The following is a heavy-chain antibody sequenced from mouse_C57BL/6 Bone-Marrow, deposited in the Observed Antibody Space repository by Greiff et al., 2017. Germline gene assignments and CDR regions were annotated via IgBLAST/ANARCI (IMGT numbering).Heavy chain of an antibody. CDR1: GYAFSSSW. Sequence: VKLMESGPELVKPGASVKISCKASGYAFSSSWMNWVKQRPGKGLEWIGRIYPGDGDTNYNGKFKGKVTLATDKSSSTSYMLLSSLTTKDSAVYFCARTFTAGPDDWGPGTTLTVSS. D-gene: IGHD1-1*01. J-gene: IGHJ2*01. V-gene: IGHV1-82*01. CDR2: IYPGDGDT. CDR3: ARTFTAGPDD.